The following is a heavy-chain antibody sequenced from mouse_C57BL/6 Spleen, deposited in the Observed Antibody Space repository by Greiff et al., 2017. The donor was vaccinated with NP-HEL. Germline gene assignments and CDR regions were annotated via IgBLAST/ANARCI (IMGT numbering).Heavy chain of an antibody. V-gene: IGHV5-4*01. J-gene: IGHJ1*03. CDR3: ARDPFYYGSSYRYWYFHV. Sequence: EVKLVESGGGLVKPGGSLKLSCAASGFTFSSYAMSWVRQTPEKRLEWVATISDGGSYTYYPDNVKGRFTISRDNAKNNLYLQMSHLKSEDTAMYYCARDPFYYGSSYRYWYFHVWGTGTTVTVSS. CDR1: GFTFSSYA. D-gene: IGHD1-1*01. CDR2: ISDGGSYT.